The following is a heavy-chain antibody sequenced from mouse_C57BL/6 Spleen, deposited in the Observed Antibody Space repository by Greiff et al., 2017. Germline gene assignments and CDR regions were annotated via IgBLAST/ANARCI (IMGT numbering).Heavy chain of an antibody. V-gene: IGHV14-4*01. CDR3: TTEDYYGSKGY. CDR2: IDPENGDT. J-gene: IGHJ2*01. D-gene: IGHD1-1*01. CDR1: GFNIKDDY. Sequence: VQLQQSGAELVRPGASVKLSCTASGFNIKDDYMHWVKQRPEQGLEWIGWIDPENGDTEYASKFQGKATITADTSSNTAYLQLSSRTSEDAAVYYCTTEDYYGSKGYWGQGTTLTVSS.